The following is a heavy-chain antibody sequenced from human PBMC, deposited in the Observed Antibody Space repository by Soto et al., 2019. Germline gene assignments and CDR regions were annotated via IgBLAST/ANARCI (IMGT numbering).Heavy chain of an antibody. CDR1: GGTFSSYA. CDR3: ARQNEIGLAYFDY. CDR2: IIPIFGTA. J-gene: IGHJ4*02. V-gene: IGHV1-69*05. D-gene: IGHD6-19*01. Sequence: SVKVSCKASGGTFSSYAINWVRQAPGQGLEWMGGIIPIFGTANYAQKFQGRVTITRDTSASTAYMELSSLRSEDTAVYYCARQNEIGLAYFDYWGQGTLVTVSS.